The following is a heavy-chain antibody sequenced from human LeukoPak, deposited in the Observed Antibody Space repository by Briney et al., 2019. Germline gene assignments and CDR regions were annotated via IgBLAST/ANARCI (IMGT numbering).Heavy chain of an antibody. D-gene: IGHD6-13*01. CDR2: IIPIFGTA. J-gene: IGHJ4*02. CDR1: GGTFSSYA. Sequence: GASVKVSCKASGGTFSSYAISWVRQAPGQGLEWMGGIIPIFGTANYAQKFQGRVTITADESTSTAYMELSRLRSDDTAVYYCATVYSSSWYGPSNWGQGTLDTVSS. CDR3: ATVYSSSWYGPSN. V-gene: IGHV1-69*13.